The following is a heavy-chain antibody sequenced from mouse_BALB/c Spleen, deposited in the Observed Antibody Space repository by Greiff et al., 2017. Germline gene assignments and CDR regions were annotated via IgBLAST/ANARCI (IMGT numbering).Heavy chain of an antibody. CDR2: INPYNDGT. D-gene: IGHD2-1*01. Sequence: EVQLQQSGPELVKPGASVKMSCKASGYTFTSYVMHWVKQKPGQGLEWIGYINPYNDGTKYNEKFKGKATLTSDKSSSTAYMELSSLTSEDSAVYYCARGGNYPYYYAMDYWGQGTSVTVSS. J-gene: IGHJ4*01. V-gene: IGHV1-14*01. CDR1: GYTFTSYV. CDR3: ARGGNYPYYYAMDY.